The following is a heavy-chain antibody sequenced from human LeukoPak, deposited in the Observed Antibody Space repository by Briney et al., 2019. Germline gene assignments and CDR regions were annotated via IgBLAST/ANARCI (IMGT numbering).Heavy chain of an antibody. CDR1: GGTSNSHA. CDR3: ATTNDGGGYQWGDFFDF. V-gene: IGHV1-69*04. J-gene: IGHJ4*02. D-gene: IGHD3-22*01. CDR2: IIPNLGTT. Sequence: SVKVSCKASGGTSNSHAISWVRQAPGQGLEWMGRIIPNLGTTNRAQNFQDRVTLTAEKSTNTAYMELTSLTSDDTAVYYCATTNDGGGYQWGDFFDFCGQGTLVTVSS.